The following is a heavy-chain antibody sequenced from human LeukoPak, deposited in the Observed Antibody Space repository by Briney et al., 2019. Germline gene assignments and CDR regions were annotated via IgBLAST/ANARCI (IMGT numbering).Heavy chain of an antibody. V-gene: IGHV3-13*04. CDR3: ARGFVHAFDI. CDR1: GFAFSTYD. Sequence: PGGSLRLSCAASGFAFSTYDMHWVRHPTGKGLEWVSAIGVAGDTYYPGSVKGRFTISRENAKNSLYLQMNSLSAEDTAVYYCARGFVHAFDIWGQGTMVTVSS. D-gene: IGHD6-6*01. J-gene: IGHJ3*02. CDR2: IGVAGDT.